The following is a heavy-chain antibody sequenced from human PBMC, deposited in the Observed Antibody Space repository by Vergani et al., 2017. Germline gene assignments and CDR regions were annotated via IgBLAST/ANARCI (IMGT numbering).Heavy chain of an antibody. D-gene: IGHD6-13*01. V-gene: IGHV4-39*07. CDR1: GGSFFNSRYY. Sequence: QLQLQESGPGLVKPSGTLSLTCSVTGGSFFNSRYYWGWIRQPPGKGLEWIGSMDYNGRAYYTPSLRRRVAISIDTSKNQFSLKLSSVTAADTAVYYCARDRAAAGYYYYYYMDVWGKGTTVTVSS. CDR3: ARDRAAAGYYYYYYMDV. J-gene: IGHJ6*03. CDR2: MDYNGRA.